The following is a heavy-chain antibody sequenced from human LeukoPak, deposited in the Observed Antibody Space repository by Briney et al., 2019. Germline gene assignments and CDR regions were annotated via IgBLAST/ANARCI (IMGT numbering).Heavy chain of an antibody. CDR1: GFTFSDYY. Sequence: RGSLRLSCAASGFTFSDYYMSWIRQAPGKGLEWVSYISSSGSTIYYADSVKGRFTISRDNAKNSLYLQMNSLRAEDTAVYYCATLDSSGYYFPDYWGQGTLVTVSS. D-gene: IGHD3-22*01. CDR2: ISSSGSTI. J-gene: IGHJ4*02. CDR3: ATLDSSGYYFPDY. V-gene: IGHV3-11*01.